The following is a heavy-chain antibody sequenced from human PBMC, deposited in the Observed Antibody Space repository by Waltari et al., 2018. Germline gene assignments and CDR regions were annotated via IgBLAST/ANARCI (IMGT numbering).Heavy chain of an antibody. CDR2: IYSGGST. CDR1: GFTFSSYA. J-gene: IGHJ4*02. D-gene: IGHD2-2*01. Sequence: EVQLLESGGGLVQPGGSLRLSCAASGFTFSSYAMSWVRQAPGKGREWVSVIYSGGSTYYADSVKGRFTISRDNSKNTLYLQLNSLRAEDTAVYYCAKDLYCSSTSCPRDYWGQGTLVTVSS. V-gene: IGHV3-23*03. CDR3: AKDLYCSSTSCPRDY.